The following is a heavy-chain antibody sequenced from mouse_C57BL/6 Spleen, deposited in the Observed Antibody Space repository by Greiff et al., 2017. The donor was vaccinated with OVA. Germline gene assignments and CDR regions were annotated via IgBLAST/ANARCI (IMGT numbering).Heavy chain of an antibody. V-gene: IGHV1-76*01. Sequence: VQLKESGAELVRPGASVKLSCKASGYTFTDYYINWVKQRPGQGLEWIARIYPGSGNTYYNEKFKGKATLTAEKSSSTAYMQLSSLTSEDSAVYFCARSDGYYVGYAMDYWGQGTSVTVSS. J-gene: IGHJ4*01. CDR1: GYTFTDYY. CDR2: IYPGSGNT. CDR3: ARSDGYYVGYAMDY. D-gene: IGHD2-3*01.